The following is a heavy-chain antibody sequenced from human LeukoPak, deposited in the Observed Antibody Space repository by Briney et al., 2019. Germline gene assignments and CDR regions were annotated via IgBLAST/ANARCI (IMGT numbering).Heavy chain of an antibody. CDR1: GFTFSDYY. CDR2: ISSSGSTI. CDR3: ATDSSGWSVFDY. V-gene: IGHV3-11*01. J-gene: IGHJ4*02. D-gene: IGHD6-19*01. Sequence: GGSLRLSRAASGFTFSDYYMSWIRQAPVKGLEWVSYISSSGSTIYYADSVKGRFTISRDNAKNSLYLQMNSLRAEDTAVYYCATDSSGWSVFDYWGQGTLVTVSS.